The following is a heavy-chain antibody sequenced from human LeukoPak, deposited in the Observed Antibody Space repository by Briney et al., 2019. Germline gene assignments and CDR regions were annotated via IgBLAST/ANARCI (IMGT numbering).Heavy chain of an antibody. D-gene: IGHD3-3*01. J-gene: IGHJ4*02. CDR3: AGFAEDYDFWSGYYRGGTFDY. CDR2: IYYSGST. Sequence: SETLSLTCTVSGGSISSGGYCWSWIRQHPGKGLEWIGYIYYSGSTYYNPSLKSRVTISVDTSKNQFSLKLSSVTAADTAVYYCAGFAEDYDFWSGYYRGGTFDYWGQGTLVTVSS. CDR1: GGSISSGGYC. V-gene: IGHV4-31*03.